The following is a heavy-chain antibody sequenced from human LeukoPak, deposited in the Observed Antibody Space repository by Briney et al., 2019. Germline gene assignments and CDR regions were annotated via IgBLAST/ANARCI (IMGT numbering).Heavy chain of an antibody. CDR2: IPSTSSYT. D-gene: IGHD6-13*01. V-gene: IGHV3-11*05. CDR3: ARAANTAAGTPTLAIDY. Sequence: GGSLRLSCAASGFTFSDYYMSWIRQAPGKGLEWVSYIPSTSSYTSYADSVKGRFTISRDNAKNSLYLQMSSLRAEDTAVYYCARAANTAAGTPTLAIDYWGQGTLVTVSS. CDR1: GFTFSDYY. J-gene: IGHJ4*02.